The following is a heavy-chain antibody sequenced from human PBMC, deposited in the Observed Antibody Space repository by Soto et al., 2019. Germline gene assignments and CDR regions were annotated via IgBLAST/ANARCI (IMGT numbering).Heavy chain of an antibody. J-gene: IGHJ4*02. Sequence: QVQLVQSGAEVKKPGASVKVSCKASGYTFTSYGISWVRQAPGQGLEWMGWISAYNGNTNYAQKLQGRVTMTTDTTTITVYMELRTLRSDETAVYSCARDTAAAEIFDYWGQGTLVTVSS. CDR2: ISAYNGNT. V-gene: IGHV1-18*01. CDR1: GYTFTSYG. CDR3: ARDTAAAEIFDY. D-gene: IGHD6-13*01.